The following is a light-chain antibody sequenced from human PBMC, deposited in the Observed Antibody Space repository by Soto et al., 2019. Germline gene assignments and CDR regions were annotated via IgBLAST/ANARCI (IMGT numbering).Light chain of an antibody. CDR2: GAS. J-gene: IGKJ2*01. V-gene: IGKV1-8*01. Sequence: AIRMTQSPSSFSASTGDRVTITCRASQDISIYLAWYQQKPGKAPKLLIYGASTLQSGVPSRFSGGGSGTDFTLTIRSLQSEDFATYHCQQYYSYPYTFGQGTKLEIK. CDR3: QQYYSYPYT. CDR1: QDISIY.